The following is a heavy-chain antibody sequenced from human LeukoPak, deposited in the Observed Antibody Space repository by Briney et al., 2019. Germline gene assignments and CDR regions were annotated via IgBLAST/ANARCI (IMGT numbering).Heavy chain of an antibody. CDR1: GFTFSSYA. V-gene: IGHV3-23*01. J-gene: IGHJ3*02. CDR3: AKDLISGNSVYDAFDI. Sequence: PGGSLRLSCAASGFTFSSYAMSWVRQAPGKGLEWVCTVTNSGGSTYHADSVKGRFTGSRDNSKNTLYLQMNSLRAEDTAVYYCAKDLISGNSVYDAFDIWGQGTMVTVSS. D-gene: IGHD4-23*01. CDR2: VTNSGGST.